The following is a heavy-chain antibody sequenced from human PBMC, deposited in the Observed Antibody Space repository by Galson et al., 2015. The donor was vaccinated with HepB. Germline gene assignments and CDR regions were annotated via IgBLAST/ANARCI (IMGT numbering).Heavy chain of an antibody. CDR2: IIPIFGTA. CDR3: ARDKLGFMGGLSYYGMDV. V-gene: IGHV1-69*13. Sequence: SVKVSCKASGGTFSSYAISWVRQAPGQGLEWMGGIIPIFGTANYAQKFQGRVTITADESTSTAYMELSSLRSEDTAVYYCARDKLGFMGGLSYYGMDVWGQGTTVTVSS. J-gene: IGHJ6*02. D-gene: IGHD5-12*01. CDR1: GGTFSSYA.